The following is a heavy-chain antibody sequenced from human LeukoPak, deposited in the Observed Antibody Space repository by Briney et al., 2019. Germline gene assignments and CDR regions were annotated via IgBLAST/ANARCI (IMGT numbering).Heavy chain of an antibody. D-gene: IGHD1-7*01. CDR3: AGRFGNYGDDAFDI. Sequence: SETLSLTCTVSGGSLSSSSYYWGWIRQPPGKGQEWIGSIYYSGSTYYNPSLKSRVTISVDTSKNQFSLKLSSVTAADTAVHYCAGRFGNYGDDAFDIWGQGTMVTVSS. CDR2: IYYSGST. V-gene: IGHV4-39*01. CDR1: GGSLSSSSYY. J-gene: IGHJ3*02.